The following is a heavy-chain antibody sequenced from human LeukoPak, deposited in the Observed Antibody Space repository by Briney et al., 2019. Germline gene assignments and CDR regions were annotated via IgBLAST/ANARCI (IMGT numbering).Heavy chain of an antibody. J-gene: IGHJ3*02. D-gene: IGHD3-22*01. Sequence: SETLSLTCTVSGGSISSSSYYWGWIRQPPGKGLEWIGSIYHSGSTYYNPSLKSRVTISVDTSENQFSLKLSSVTAADTAVYFCARGPYSYDSSGAFDIWGQGTMVTVSS. CDR2: IYHSGST. CDR1: GGSISSSSYY. V-gene: IGHV4-39*07. CDR3: ARGPYSYDSSGAFDI.